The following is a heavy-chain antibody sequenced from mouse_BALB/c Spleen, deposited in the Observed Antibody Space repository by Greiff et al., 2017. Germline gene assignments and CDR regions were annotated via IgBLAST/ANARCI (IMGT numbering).Heavy chain of an antibody. D-gene: IGHD3-3*01. CDR3: NAGRDVTAY. CDR1: GFNIKDYY. V-gene: IGHV14-4*02. CDR2: IDPENGDT. Sequence: EVQLQQSGAELVRSGASVKLSCTASGFNIKDYYMHWVKQRPEQGLEWTGWIDPENGDTEYAPKFQGKATMTADTSSNTAYLQLSSLTSEDTAVYYCNAGRDVTAYWGQGTLVTVSA. J-gene: IGHJ3*01.